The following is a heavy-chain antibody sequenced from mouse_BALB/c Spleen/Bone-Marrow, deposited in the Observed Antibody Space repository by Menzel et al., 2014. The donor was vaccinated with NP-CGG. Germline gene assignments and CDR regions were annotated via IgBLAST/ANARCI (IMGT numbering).Heavy chain of an antibody. J-gene: IGHJ2*01. CDR3: TRSGGYYFDY. Sequence: VKLMESGAELVRPGASVKLSCKASGYTFTSYWINWVKQRPGQGLEWIGNIYPSDSYTNYNQKFKDKATLTVDKSSSTAYMQLGSPTSEDSAVYYCTRSGGYYFDYWGQGTTLTVSS. V-gene: IGHV1-69*02. CDR1: GYTFTSYW. CDR2: IYPSDSYT.